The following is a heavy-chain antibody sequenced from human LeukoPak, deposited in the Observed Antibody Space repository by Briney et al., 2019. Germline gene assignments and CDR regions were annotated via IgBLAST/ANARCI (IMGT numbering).Heavy chain of an antibody. V-gene: IGHV3-23*01. CDR2: ISGSGGST. D-gene: IGHD3-16*01. Sequence: GGSLRLSCAASGFTFSSYAMSWVRQAPGKGLEWVSAISGSGGSTYYADSVKGRFTISRDNSKNTLYLQMNSLRAEDTAVYYCAKAYGEITFGGVSFDYWGQGTLVTVSS. J-gene: IGHJ4*02. CDR3: AKAYGEITFGGVSFDY. CDR1: GFTFSSYA.